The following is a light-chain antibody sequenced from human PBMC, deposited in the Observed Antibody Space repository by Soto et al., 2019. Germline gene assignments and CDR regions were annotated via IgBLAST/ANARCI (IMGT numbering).Light chain of an antibody. CDR2: AAS. Sequence: DIQMTQSPSSLSASVGDRVTISCRASQNIFTYLNWYQQKPGKAPNLLIFAASNLQSGVPSRFSGSGSGTNFTLTISSLQREDFGTYHSHQRYSAPLTFGQGTKVDIK. CDR3: HQRYSAPLT. V-gene: IGKV1-39*01. J-gene: IGKJ1*01. CDR1: QNIFTY.